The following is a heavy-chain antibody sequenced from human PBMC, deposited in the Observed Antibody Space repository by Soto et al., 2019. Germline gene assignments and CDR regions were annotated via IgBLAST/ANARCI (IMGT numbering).Heavy chain of an antibody. J-gene: IGHJ3*02. CDR1: GGSISSGGYY. D-gene: IGHD3-3*01. V-gene: IGHV4-31*03. CDR2: IYYSGST. Sequence: QVQLQESGPGLVKPSQTLSLTCTVSGGSISSGGYYWSWIRQHPGKGLEWIGYIYYSGSTYYNPSLKSRVTISVDTSKNQFSLKLTSVTAADTAVYYCARDLKYYDFWSGYSNDAFDIWGQGTMVTVPS. CDR3: ARDLKYYDFWSGYSNDAFDI.